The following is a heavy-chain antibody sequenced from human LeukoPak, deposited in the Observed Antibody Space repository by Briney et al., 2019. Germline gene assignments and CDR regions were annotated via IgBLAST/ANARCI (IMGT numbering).Heavy chain of an antibody. CDR2: IISSSSYI. CDR3: ARSRYCSGGNCYLDAFDI. V-gene: IGHV3-21*01. CDR1: GFTFSSYS. D-gene: IGHD2-15*01. J-gene: IGHJ3*02. Sequence: GGSLRLSCAASGFTFSSYSMNWVRQAPGKWLEWVSSIISSSSYIYYADSVRGRFTISRDNAKNSLYLQMNSLRAEDTAVYYCARSRYCSGGNCYLDAFDIWGQGTMVTVSS.